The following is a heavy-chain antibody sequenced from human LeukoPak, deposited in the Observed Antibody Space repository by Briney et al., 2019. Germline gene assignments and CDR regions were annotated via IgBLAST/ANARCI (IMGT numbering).Heavy chain of an antibody. J-gene: IGHJ4*02. Sequence: PGGSLRLSCEASGFSLSSYFMSWIRQAPGKGLEWVSYITNTGRSTNYADAVKGQFTISRDNAKQSVYLEMTDLRAEDTAVYYCAREASGNYHVFDSWGQGTLVTVSS. CDR3: AREASGNYHVFDS. D-gene: IGHD6-19*01. CDR1: GFSLSSYF. V-gene: IGHV3-11*04. CDR2: ITNTGRST.